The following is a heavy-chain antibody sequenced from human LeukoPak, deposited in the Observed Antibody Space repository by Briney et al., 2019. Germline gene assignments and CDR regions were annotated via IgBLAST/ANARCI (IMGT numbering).Heavy chain of an antibody. J-gene: IGHJ4*02. CDR3: ARSNNGGWGYCDY. V-gene: IGHV3-33*01. D-gene: IGHD3-16*01. CDR1: GFSFSNYG. CDR2: IWYDGSNK. Sequence: PGGSLRLSCAASGFSFSNYGMHWVRQAPGKGLEWVAVIWYDGSNKYYADSVKGRFTISRDNSKNTLYVQMSSLRAEDTAVYYGARSNNGGWGYCDYWGQGSLVTVSS.